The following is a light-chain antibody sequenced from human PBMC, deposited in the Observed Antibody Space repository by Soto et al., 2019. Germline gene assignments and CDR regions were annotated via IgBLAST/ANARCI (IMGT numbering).Light chain of an antibody. J-gene: IGKJ3*01. Sequence: EIVLTQSPATLSLSPGERATLSCRASQSVSSYLAWYQQKPGQAPRLLIYDASNRATGIPARFSGSGAGTDFTLTISSLEPEDFAVYYCQQLSNWRGRSFGPGTKVDIK. CDR1: QSVSSY. CDR3: QQLSNWRGRS. CDR2: DAS. V-gene: IGKV3-11*01.